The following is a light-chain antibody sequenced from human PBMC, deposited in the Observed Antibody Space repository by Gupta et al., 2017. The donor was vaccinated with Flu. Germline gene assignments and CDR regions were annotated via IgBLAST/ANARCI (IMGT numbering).Light chain of an antibody. CDR1: QSLLHSNGYNC. CDR3: MQALQTPLT. J-gene: IGKJ4*01. Sequence: IVMTQSPLSLPVTPGEPASISCRSSQSLLHSNGYNCLDWYLQKPGQSPQLLHYLGSNRASGVPDRFSGSGSGTDFTLKISRVEAEDVGVYYCMQALQTPLTFGGGTKVEIK. V-gene: IGKV2-28*01. CDR2: LGS.